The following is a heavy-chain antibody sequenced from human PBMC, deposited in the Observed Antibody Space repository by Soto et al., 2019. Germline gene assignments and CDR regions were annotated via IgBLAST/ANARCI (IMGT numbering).Heavy chain of an antibody. CDR1: GGSFSGSY. V-gene: IGHV4-34*01. Sequence: PSETLSLTCAVYGGSFSGSYWSWIRQPPGKGLEWIGEINHSGSINYNPSLKSRLTLSVDTSKNQLSLTLSSVTAADTAVYYCAGLGRLLRGVGFPWGRGTLVTVSS. J-gene: IGHJ5*02. CDR3: AGLGRLLRGVGFP. D-gene: IGHD3-10*01. CDR2: INHSGSI.